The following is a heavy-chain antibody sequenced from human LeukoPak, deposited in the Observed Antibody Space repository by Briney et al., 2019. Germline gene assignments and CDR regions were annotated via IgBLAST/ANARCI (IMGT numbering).Heavy chain of an antibody. CDR3: ARIEGYTFDY. CDR2: IYPGDSES. CDR1: GYTFTSYW. J-gene: IGHJ4*02. Sequence: GESLKISCKGSGYTFTSYWIGWVRQMPGKGLEWMGIIYPGDSESKYNPSLQGQVTISADKSISTAYLQWSNLKASDTAIYYCARIEGYTFDYWGQGTLVTVSS. D-gene: IGHD5-24*01. V-gene: IGHV5-51*01.